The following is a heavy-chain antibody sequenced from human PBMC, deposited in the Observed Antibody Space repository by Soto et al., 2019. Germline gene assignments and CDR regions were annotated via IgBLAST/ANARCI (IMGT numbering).Heavy chain of an antibody. Sequence: QLQLQESGSGLVKPSQTLSLTCAVSGGSISSGGYSWSWIRQPPGKGLEWIGYIYHSGSTYYNPSLNRRVTISVDRSKNQFSLKLSSVTAADTAVYYCARATYYYDSSGYYPNYYGMDVWGHGTTVTVSS. CDR3: ARATYYYDSSGYYPNYYGMDV. CDR1: GGSISSGGYS. D-gene: IGHD3-22*01. V-gene: IGHV4-30-2*01. J-gene: IGHJ6*02. CDR2: IYHSGST.